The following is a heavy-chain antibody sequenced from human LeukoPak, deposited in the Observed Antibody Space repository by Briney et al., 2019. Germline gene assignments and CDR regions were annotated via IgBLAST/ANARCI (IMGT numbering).Heavy chain of an antibody. Sequence: PGASVKVSCKASGYTFTGYYRHWVRQAPGQGPEWMGWINPNSGGTDYAHKFQGRVTMTRDTSISTAYMELSRLISDDTAVYYCARDLYSSGRAYYLDYWGQGALVTVSS. D-gene: IGHD6-19*01. V-gene: IGHV1-2*02. CDR1: GYTFTGYY. CDR2: INPNSGGT. J-gene: IGHJ4*02. CDR3: ARDLYSSGRAYYLDY.